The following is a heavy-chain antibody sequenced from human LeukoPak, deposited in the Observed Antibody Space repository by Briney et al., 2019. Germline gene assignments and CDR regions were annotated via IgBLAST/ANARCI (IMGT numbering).Heavy chain of an antibody. CDR2: IYTSGST. CDR1: GGSISSGSYY. D-gene: IGHD5-18*01. J-gene: IGHJ4*02. CDR3: AKRRGYSYKLGGNYFDY. Sequence: SQTLSLTCTVSGGSISSGSYYWSWIRQPAGKGLEWIGRIYTSGSTNYNPSLKSRVTISVDTSKNQFSLKLSSVTAADTAVYYCAKRRGYSYKLGGNYFDYWGQGTLVTVSS. V-gene: IGHV4-61*02.